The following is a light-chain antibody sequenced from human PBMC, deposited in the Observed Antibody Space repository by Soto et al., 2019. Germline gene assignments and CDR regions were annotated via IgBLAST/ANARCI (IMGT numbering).Light chain of an antibody. CDR1: NIGSKS. V-gene: IGLV3-21*04. CDR2: YDS. Sequence: SYELTQPPSVSVAPGKTARITCGGNNIGSKSVHWYQQKPGQAPVLVIDYDSARRSGIRERFSGSNSGNTATLTISRVEAGDEADYYCQVWDSSSDHVVFGGGTKLTVL. J-gene: IGLJ2*01. CDR3: QVWDSSSDHVV.